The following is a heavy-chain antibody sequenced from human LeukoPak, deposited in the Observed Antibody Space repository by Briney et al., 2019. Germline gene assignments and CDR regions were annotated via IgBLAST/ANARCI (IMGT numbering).Heavy chain of an antibody. J-gene: IGHJ6*02. CDR1: GGSINNYY. CDR3: VRDNWYDSGNTWHYYGMDV. Sequence: SETLSLTCTVSGGSINNYYWSWIRQPPGEGLEWIGYIDDSGTTKYSASLRSRVTMSVASSKNQFSLKLVSVTAADTVIYYCVRDNWYDSGNTWHYYGMDVWGQGTTVTVSS. V-gene: IGHV4-59*01. CDR2: IDDSGTT. D-gene: IGHD6-19*01.